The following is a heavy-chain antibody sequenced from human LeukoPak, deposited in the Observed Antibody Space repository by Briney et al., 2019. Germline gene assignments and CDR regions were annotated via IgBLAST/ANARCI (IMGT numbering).Heavy chain of an antibody. CDR3: ARARSGWHLDY. V-gene: IGHV1-69*04. CDR1: GGTFSSYA. D-gene: IGHD6-19*01. J-gene: IGHJ4*02. Sequence: ASVKVSCKASGGTFSSYAISWVRQAPGQGLEWMGRIIPILGIANYAQKFQGRVTITADKSTSTAYMELSSLRSEDTAVYYCARARSGWHLDYWGQGTLVTVSS. CDR2: IIPILGIA.